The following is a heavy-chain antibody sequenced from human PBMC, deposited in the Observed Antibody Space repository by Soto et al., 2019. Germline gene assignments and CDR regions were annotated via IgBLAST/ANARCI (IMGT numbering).Heavy chain of an antibody. J-gene: IGHJ6*02. CDR3: AREDDGGDRDYYGLDV. CDR1: GGSVSGYY. CDR2: IKHTGST. Sequence: PSEAMSLTCAVYGGSVSGYYGSWIRQHPGKGLEWIGYIKHTGSTSYNPSLQSRLTISVDTSKNQFSLKLTSVTAADTAVYFCAREDDGGDRDYYGLDVWGQGTTVTVSS. D-gene: IGHD2-21*02. V-gene: IGHV4-34*01.